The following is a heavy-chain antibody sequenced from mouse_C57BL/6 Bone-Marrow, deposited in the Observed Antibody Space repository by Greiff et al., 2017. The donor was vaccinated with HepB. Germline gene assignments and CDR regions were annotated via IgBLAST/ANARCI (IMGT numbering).Heavy chain of an antibody. D-gene: IGHD2-3*01. J-gene: IGHJ2*01. Sequence: VQLKESGPGLVKPSQSLSLTCSVTGYSITSGYYWNWIRQFPGNKLEWMGYISYDGSNNYNPSLKNRISITRDTSKNQFFLKLNSVTTEDTATYYCARDRGWLLHFDYWGQGTTLTVSS. V-gene: IGHV3-6*01. CDR3: ARDRGWLLHFDY. CDR1: GYSITSGYY. CDR2: ISYDGSN.